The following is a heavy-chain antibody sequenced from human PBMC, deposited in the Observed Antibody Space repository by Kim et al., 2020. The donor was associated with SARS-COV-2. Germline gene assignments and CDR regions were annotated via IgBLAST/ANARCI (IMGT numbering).Heavy chain of an antibody. CDR3: ARESGVSGNCLDV. Sequence: YTVSVKSRLTINPDTSKNQFSLQLNAVTPEDTAVYYCARESGVSGNCLDVWGQGTTVTVSS. D-gene: IGHD1-7*01. J-gene: IGHJ6*02. V-gene: IGHV6-1*01.